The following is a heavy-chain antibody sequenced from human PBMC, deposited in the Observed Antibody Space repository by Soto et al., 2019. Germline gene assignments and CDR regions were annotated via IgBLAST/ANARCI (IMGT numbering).Heavy chain of an antibody. CDR2: MNPNNGNT. V-gene: IGHV1-8*01. CDR3: AGTYYYDSSDYYGDAFDM. D-gene: IGHD3-22*01. CDR1: GYTFTSYD. Sequence: ASVKVSCKAAGYTFTSYDINWVRQATGQGLEWMGWMNPNNGNTGYAQKFQGRVTMTRNTSISTAYMELSSLRSEDTAVYYRAGTYYYDSSDYYGDAFDMWGQGTMVTVSS. J-gene: IGHJ3*02.